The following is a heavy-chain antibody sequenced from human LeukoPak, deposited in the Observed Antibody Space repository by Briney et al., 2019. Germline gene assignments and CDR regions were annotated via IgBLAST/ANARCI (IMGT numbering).Heavy chain of an antibody. CDR2: IKQDGSEK. Sequence: PGGSLRLSCAASGFTFSSYGMHWVRQAPGKGLEWVANIKQDGSEKYYVDSVKGRFTISRDKAKNSLYLQMNSLRAEDTAVYYCARLRFLEWLPDYWGQGTLVTVSS. CDR3: ARLRFLEWLPDY. J-gene: IGHJ4*02. CDR1: GFTFSSYG. V-gene: IGHV3-7*03. D-gene: IGHD3-3*01.